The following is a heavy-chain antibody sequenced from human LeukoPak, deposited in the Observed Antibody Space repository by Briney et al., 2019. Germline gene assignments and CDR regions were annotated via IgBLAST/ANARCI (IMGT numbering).Heavy chain of an antibody. Sequence: SETLSLTCTVSGDSISRYYWSCIRQPPGRGWEGGGYLYYSGSTNYNTSLKRRVTISVDTSKNQFSLKLSSVTAADTAVYYCARRGDCSSTSCYMDNWFDPWGKGTLVTVSS. CDR2: LYYSGST. CDR1: GDSISRYY. V-gene: IGHV4-59*01. D-gene: IGHD2-2*02. J-gene: IGHJ5*02. CDR3: ARRGDCSSTSCYMDNWFDP.